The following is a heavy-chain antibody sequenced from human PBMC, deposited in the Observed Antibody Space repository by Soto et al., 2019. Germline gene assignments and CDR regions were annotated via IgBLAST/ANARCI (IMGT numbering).Heavy chain of an antibody. D-gene: IGHD3-10*01. CDR2: IIPILGIA. CDR1: GGTFSGYT. J-gene: IGHJ6*02. V-gene: IGHV1-69*02. Sequence: QVQLVQSGAEVKKPGSSVKVSCKASGGTFSGYTISWVRQAPGQGLEWMGRIIPILGIANYAQKFQGRVTITADKSTSTAYMELSSLRSEDTAVYYCARQYYYGSGSYFEDVWGQGTTVTVSS. CDR3: ARQYYYGSGSYFEDV.